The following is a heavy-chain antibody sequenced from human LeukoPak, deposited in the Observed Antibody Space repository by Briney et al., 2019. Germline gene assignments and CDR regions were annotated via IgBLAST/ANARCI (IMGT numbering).Heavy chain of an antibody. D-gene: IGHD3-22*01. CDR1: GGSISSSSYY. CDR2: IKQDGGEI. Sequence: ETLSLTCTVSGGSISSSSYYWGWIRQPPGKGLEWVANIKQDGGEIYYVDSVKGRFTISRDNAKNSLYLQMNSLRAEDTAVYYCARHVVAVGFDYWGQGTLVTVSS. J-gene: IGHJ4*02. CDR3: ARHVVAVGFDY. V-gene: IGHV3-7*01.